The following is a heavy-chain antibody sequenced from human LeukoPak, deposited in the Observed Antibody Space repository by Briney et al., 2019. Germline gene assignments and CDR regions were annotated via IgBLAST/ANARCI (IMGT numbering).Heavy chain of an antibody. CDR2: ISPGDSDT. Sequence: GESLQISCKGYGYSFTTDWIGWVRPMPGKGLEWMGVISPGDSDTRYRPSFQGQVTISADKSISTAYLQWSSLEASDTAMYYCARVPSQGGDYNLDHWGQGTLVTVSS. D-gene: IGHD2-21*02. V-gene: IGHV5-51*01. CDR3: ARVPSQGGDYNLDH. CDR1: GYSFTTDW. J-gene: IGHJ4*02.